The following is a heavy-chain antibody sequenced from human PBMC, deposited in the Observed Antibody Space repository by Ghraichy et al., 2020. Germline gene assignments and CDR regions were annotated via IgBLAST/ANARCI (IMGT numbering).Heavy chain of an antibody. D-gene: IGHD6-19*01. CDR3: AREEQVAGTDY. V-gene: IGHV4-61*02. Sequence: SETLSLTCTVSGGSISSGSYYWSWIRQPAGKGLEWIGRIYTSGSTNYNPSLKSRVTISVDTSKNQFSLKLSSVTAADTAVYYCAREEQVAGTDYWGQGTLVTVSS. CDR1: GGSISSGSYY. CDR2: IYTSGST. J-gene: IGHJ4*02.